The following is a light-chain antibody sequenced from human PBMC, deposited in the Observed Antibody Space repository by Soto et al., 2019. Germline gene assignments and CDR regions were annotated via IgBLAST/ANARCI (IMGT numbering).Light chain of an antibody. Sequence: QAVVTQEPSFSVSPGGTVTLTCGLTSGSVSTTYSPSWYQQTPGQAPRTLISSTNTRSSGVPDRFSGSILGDKAALTITGAQADDESDYYCGLYMGSGISVFGGGTKLTVL. CDR3: GLYMGSGISV. V-gene: IGLV8-61*01. CDR1: SGSVSTTYS. J-gene: IGLJ3*02. CDR2: STN.